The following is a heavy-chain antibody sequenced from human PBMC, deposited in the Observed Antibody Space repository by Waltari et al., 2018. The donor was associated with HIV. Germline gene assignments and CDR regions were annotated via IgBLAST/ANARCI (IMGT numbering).Heavy chain of an antibody. CDR3: ARARGGSSWYVGY. Sequence: QVQLQQWGAGLLKPSETLSLTCAVYGGSFSGYYWSWIRQPPGKGLEWIGEINHSGSTNYNPSLKSRVTISVDTSKNQFSLKLSSVTAADTAVYYCARARGGSSWYVGYWGQGTLVTVSS. D-gene: IGHD6-13*01. V-gene: IGHV4-34*01. CDR1: GGSFSGYY. J-gene: IGHJ4*02. CDR2: INHSGST.